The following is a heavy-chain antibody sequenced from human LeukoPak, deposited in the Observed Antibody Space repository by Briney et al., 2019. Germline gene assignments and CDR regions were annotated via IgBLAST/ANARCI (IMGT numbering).Heavy chain of an antibody. V-gene: IGHV4-31*03. CDR1: GGSVDSGGYY. D-gene: IGHD1-26*01. Sequence: SETLSLTCTISGGSVDSGGYYWSWIRQLPGQGLEWIGFIYYSGRTYYNPSLKSRVTISLDTPKNQFSLNLNSVTAADTALYYCARLHIDQGIGSYYEPDYWGQRTLVTVSS. CDR2: IYYSGRT. J-gene: IGHJ4*02. CDR3: ARLHIDQGIGSYYEPDY.